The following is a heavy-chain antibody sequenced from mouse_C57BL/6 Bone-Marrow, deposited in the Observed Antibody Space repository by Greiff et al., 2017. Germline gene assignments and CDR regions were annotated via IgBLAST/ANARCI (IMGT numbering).Heavy chain of an antibody. V-gene: IGHV1-69*01. Sequence: QVQLQQPGAELVMPGASVKLSCKASGYTFTSYWMHWVKQRPGQGLEWIGEIDPSDSYTNYNQKFKGKSTLTVDKSSSTAYMQISSLTSEDSAVYYCARLGERPYYFDYWGQGTSLTVSS. CDR2: IDPSDSYT. CDR1: GYTFTSYW. J-gene: IGHJ2*02. CDR3: ARLGERPYYFDY. D-gene: IGHD1-2*01.